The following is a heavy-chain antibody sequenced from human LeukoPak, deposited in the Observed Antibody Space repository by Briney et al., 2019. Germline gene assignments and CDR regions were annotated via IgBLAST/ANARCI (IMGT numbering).Heavy chain of an antibody. CDR2: INHSGST. J-gene: IGHJ4*02. CDR1: GGSFSGYY. CDR3: ARPRVGATIVFDY. V-gene: IGHV4-34*01. Sequence: PSETLSLTCAVYGGSFSGYYWSWIRQPPGKGLEWIGEINHSGSTNYNPSLKSRVTISVDTSKNQFSLKLSSVTAADTAVYYCARPRVGATIVFDYWGQGTLVTVSS. D-gene: IGHD1-26*01.